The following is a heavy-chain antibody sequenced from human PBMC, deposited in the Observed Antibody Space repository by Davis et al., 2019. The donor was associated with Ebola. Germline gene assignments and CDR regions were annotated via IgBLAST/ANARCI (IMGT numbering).Heavy chain of an antibody. CDR3: ARGGAQWLLDY. V-gene: IGHV3-23*01. CDR1: GFTFGDYA. D-gene: IGHD3-22*01. J-gene: IGHJ4*02. CDR2: ISGSGGST. Sequence: GESLKISCTGSGFTFGDYAMSWVRQAPGKGLEWVSSISGSGGSTFYADSVKGRFTISRDSSKNTLYLQMNSLRAEDTAVYYCARGGAQWLLDYWGQGTLVTVSS.